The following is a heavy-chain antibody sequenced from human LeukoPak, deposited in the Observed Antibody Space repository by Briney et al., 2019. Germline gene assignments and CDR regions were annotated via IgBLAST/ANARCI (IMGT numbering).Heavy chain of an antibody. CDR3: ARQPAPHITICGVVITPYFDY. J-gene: IGHJ4*02. Sequence: SETLSLTCTVYGGSISSYYWSWIRQPPGKGLEWIGYIYYSGSTNYNPSLKSRVTISVDASKNQFSLNLSSVTAADTAVYYCARQPAPHITICGVVITPYFDYWGQGTLVTVSS. CDR2: IYYSGST. V-gene: IGHV4-59*01. D-gene: IGHD3-3*01. CDR1: GGSISSYY.